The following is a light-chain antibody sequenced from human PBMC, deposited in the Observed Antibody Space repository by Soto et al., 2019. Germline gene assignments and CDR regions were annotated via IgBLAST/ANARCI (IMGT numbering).Light chain of an antibody. V-gene: IGLV2-23*01. CDR1: SSDVGSYNL. CDR3: CSYAGSSTP. J-gene: IGLJ3*02. CDR2: EGS. Sequence: QSALTQAASVSGSPGQSITISCTGTSSDVGSYNLVSWYQQHPGKAPKLMIYEGSKRPSGVSNRFSGSKSGNTASLTISGLQAEDEADYYCCSYAGSSTPFGGGTKLTVL.